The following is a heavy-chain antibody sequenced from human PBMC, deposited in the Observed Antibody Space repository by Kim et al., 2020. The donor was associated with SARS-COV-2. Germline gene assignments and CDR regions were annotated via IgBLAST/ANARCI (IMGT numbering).Heavy chain of an antibody. CDR1: GGSISSYY. D-gene: IGHD5-12*01. CDR3: AREGGYSGYEPRTYYYGMDV. V-gene: IGHV4-59*01. CDR2: IYYSGST. Sequence: SETLSLTCTVSGGSISSYYWSWIRQPPGKGLEWIGYIYYSGSTNYNPSLKSRVTISVDTSKNQFSLKLSSVTAADTAVYYCAREGGYSGYEPRTYYYGMDVWGQGTTVTVSS. J-gene: IGHJ6*02.